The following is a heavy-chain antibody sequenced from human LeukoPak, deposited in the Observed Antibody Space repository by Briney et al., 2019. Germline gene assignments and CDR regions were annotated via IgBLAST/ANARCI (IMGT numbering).Heavy chain of an antibody. Sequence: ASVKVSCKVSGYTLTELSMHWVRQAPGKGLEWMGGFDPEDGETIYAQKFQGRVTMTEDTSTDTAYMELSSLRSEDTAVYYCATDGKKWEPRIDFDYWGQGTLVTVSS. CDR2: FDPEDGET. D-gene: IGHD1-26*01. V-gene: IGHV1-24*01. CDR1: GYTLTELS. CDR3: ATDGKKWEPRIDFDY. J-gene: IGHJ4*02.